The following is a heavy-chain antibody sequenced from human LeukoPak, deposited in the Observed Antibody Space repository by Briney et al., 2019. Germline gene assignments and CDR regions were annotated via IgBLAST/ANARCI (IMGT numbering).Heavy chain of an antibody. J-gene: IGHJ4*02. Sequence: SQTLSLTCTVSGGSISSGDYYWSWIRQPPGKGLEWIGYIYYSGNTYYNPSLKSRVTISLDTSKNQFSLKLSSATAADTAVYYCARDDYLEYYFDSWGQGTLVTVSS. CDR2: IYYSGNT. D-gene: IGHD4-11*01. CDR3: ARDDYLEYYFDS. CDR1: GGSISSGDYY. V-gene: IGHV4-30-4*01.